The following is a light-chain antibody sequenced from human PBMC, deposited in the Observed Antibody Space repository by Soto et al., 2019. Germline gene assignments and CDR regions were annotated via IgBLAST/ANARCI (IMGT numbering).Light chain of an antibody. CDR1: QSVSSSF. V-gene: IGKV3-20*01. CDR2: GAS. Sequence: EIVLTQSPGTLSLSPGERATLSCRASQSVSSSFLAWYQQRPGQAPRLLIFGASYRASGIPDRFSGSGSGTDLTLTLSRLEPEDFAVYYCQHYGHSPPAYTFGPGTNVD. J-gene: IGKJ3*01. CDR3: QHYGHSPPAYT.